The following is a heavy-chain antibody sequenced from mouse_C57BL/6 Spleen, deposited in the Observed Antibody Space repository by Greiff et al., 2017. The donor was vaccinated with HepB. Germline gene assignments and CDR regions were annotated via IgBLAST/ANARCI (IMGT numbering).Heavy chain of an antibody. J-gene: IGHJ2*01. CDR3: ASVIDSSGYGFDY. CDR2: INPNNGGT. Sequence: EVQLQQSGPELVKPGASVKISCKASGYTFTDYYMNWVKQSHGKSLEWIGDINPNNGGTSYNQKFKGKATLTVDKSSSTAYMELRSLTSEDSAVYYCASVIDSSGYGFDYWGQGTTLTVSS. V-gene: IGHV1-26*01. CDR1: GYTFTDYY. D-gene: IGHD3-2*02.